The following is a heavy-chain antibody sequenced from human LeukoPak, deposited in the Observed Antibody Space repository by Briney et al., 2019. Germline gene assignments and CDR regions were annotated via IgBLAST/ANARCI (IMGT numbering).Heavy chain of an antibody. D-gene: IGHD6-19*01. CDR2: ISSRSTYI. CDR3: AREAAVAGTAHQAGYYYYYYYMDV. Sequence: GGSLRLSCAASGFTFSSYSMNWVRQAPGKGLEWVSSISSRSTYIYHADSVKGRFTISRDNAKNSLFLQMNSLRAEDTAVYYCAREAAVAGTAHQAGYYYYYYYMDVWGKGTTVTVSS. J-gene: IGHJ6*03. CDR1: GFTFSSYS. V-gene: IGHV3-21*01.